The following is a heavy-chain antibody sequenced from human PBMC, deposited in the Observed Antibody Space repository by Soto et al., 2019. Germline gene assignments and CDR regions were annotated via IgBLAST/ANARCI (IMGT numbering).Heavy chain of an antibody. CDR2: ISSSSSYT. J-gene: IGHJ6*03. CDR1: GFTFSSYS. Sequence: EVQLVESGGGLVKPGGSLRLSCAASGFTFSSYSMNWVRQAPGKGLEWVSSISSSSSYTYYADSVKGRFNISRDNAKNSLYLQMNSLRAEDTAVYYCARAVDCSSTSCPKNYYYYYYMDVWGKGTTVTVSS. CDR3: ARAVDCSSTSCPKNYYYYYYMDV. D-gene: IGHD2-2*01. V-gene: IGHV3-21*01.